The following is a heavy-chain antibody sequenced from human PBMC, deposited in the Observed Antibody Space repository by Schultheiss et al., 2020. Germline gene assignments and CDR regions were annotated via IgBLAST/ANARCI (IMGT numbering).Heavy chain of an antibody. CDR2: ISAYNGNT. Sequence: ASVKVSGKASGYTFTSYGISWVRQAPGQGLEWMGWISAYNGNTNYAQKLQGRVTMTTDTSTSTAYMELRSLRSDDTAVYYCARDSGQRGTYYYGMDVWGKGTTVTVSS. V-gene: IGHV1-18*01. D-gene: IGHD6-25*01. J-gene: IGHJ6*04. CDR3: ARDSGQRGTYYYGMDV. CDR1: GYTFTSYG.